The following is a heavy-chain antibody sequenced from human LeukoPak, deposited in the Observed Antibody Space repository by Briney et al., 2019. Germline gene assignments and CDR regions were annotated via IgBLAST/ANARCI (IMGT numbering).Heavy chain of an antibody. D-gene: IGHD3-9*01. CDR3: AADTDILTGQDAFDI. J-gene: IGHJ3*02. V-gene: IGHV1-24*01. Sequence: ASLNVSFKVSVYTLPELSMHWLRQAPGKGLEWMGGFEPEDGETIYAQKFQGRVTMIEDTSTDTAYMELSSLRSEDTAVYYCAADTDILTGQDAFDIWGQGTMVTVSS. CDR2: FEPEDGET. CDR1: VYTLPELS.